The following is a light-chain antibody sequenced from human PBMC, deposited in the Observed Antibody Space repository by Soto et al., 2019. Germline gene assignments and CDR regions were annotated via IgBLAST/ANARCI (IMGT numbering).Light chain of an antibody. Sequence: EIVLTQSPGTLSLSPGERATLSCRASQSVSSSYLAWYQQKPGQAPRLLIYGASSRATGIPDRFSGSGSGTDFTLTISRLEPEDIAVYYCQQYGSSHPWTFGQGTKV. CDR3: QQYGSSHPWT. V-gene: IGKV3-20*01. CDR2: GAS. J-gene: IGKJ1*01. CDR1: QSVSSSY.